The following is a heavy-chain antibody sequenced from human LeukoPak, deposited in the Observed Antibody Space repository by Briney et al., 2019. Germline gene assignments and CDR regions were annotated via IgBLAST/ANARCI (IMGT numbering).Heavy chain of an antibody. CDR2: TYYRSKWYN. CDR3: RGGYELRGIDAFDI. D-gene: IGHD5-12*01. CDR1: GDSVPSNSAA. V-gene: IGHV6-1*01. J-gene: IGHJ3*02. Sequence: SQTLSLTCAISGDSVPSNSAAWYWIRQSPSRGLEWLGRTYYRSKWYNDYAVSVKSRITTHPDTSKNQFSLKLSSVTAADTAVYYCRGGYELRGIDAFDIWGQGTMVTVSS.